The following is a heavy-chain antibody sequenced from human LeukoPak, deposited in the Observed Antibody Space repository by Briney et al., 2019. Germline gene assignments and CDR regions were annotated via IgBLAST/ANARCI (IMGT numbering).Heavy chain of an antibody. D-gene: IGHD2-2*01. CDR1: GFTVSSNY. J-gene: IGHJ4*02. Sequence: GGPLRLSCAASGFTVSSNYMSWVRQAPGKGLEWVSVIYSGGSTYYADSVKGRFTISRDNSKNTLYLQMNSLRAEDTAVYYCARGQWGLGSCYYYWGQGTLVTVSS. CDR2: IYSGGST. CDR3: ARGQWGLGSCYYY. V-gene: IGHV3-53*01.